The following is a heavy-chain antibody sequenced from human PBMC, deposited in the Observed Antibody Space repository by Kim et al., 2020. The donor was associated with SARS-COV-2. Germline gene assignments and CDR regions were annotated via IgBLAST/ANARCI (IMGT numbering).Heavy chain of an antibody. J-gene: IGHJ2*01. CDR1: GGSINSFY. CDR2: IYSSGST. D-gene: IGHD3-9*01. V-gene: IGHV4-4*07. CDR3: ARGGYFGTVIYYIFWYFDL. Sequence: SETLSLTCTVSGGSINSFYWSWIRQPAGKGLEWIGRIYSSGSTNYNPSLQSRVTMSLDTSKNQFSLNLNSVTAADSAVYFCARGGYFGTVIYYIFWYFDLWGRGTLVTVSS.